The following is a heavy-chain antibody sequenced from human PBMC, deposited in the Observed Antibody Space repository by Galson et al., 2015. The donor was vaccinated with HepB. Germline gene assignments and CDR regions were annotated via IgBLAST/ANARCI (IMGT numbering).Heavy chain of an antibody. D-gene: IGHD3-10*01. Sequence: SLRLSCAASGFTFSNAWMSWVRQAPGEGLEWVGRIKSKTDGGTTDYAAPVKGRFTISRDDSKNTLYLQMNSLKTEGTAVYYCTTIPTGRYGSGSYYPDYYYYYGMDVWGQGTTVTVSS. J-gene: IGHJ6*02. V-gene: IGHV3-15*01. CDR2: IKSKTDGGTT. CDR1: GFTFSNAW. CDR3: TTIPTGRYGSGSYYPDYYYYYGMDV.